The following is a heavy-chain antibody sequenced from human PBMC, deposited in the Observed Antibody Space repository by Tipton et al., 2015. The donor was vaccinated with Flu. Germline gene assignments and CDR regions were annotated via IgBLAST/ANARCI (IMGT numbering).Heavy chain of an antibody. V-gene: IGHV4-38-2*01. CDR2: ISHSGRT. CDR1: GFTFSSYW. CDR3: ARSTYYYGSGSSDY. J-gene: IGHJ4*02. Sequence: LRLSCAASGFTFSSYWMSWVRQAPGKGLEWIGCISHSGRTYYNPSLKSRVTISVDTAKNQFSQRLSSVTAADTAVYYCARSTYYYGSGSSDYWGQGTLVTVSS. D-gene: IGHD3-10*01.